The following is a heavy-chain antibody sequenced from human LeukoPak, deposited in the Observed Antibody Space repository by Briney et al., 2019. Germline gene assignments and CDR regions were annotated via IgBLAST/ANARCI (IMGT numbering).Heavy chain of an antibody. CDR2: INHSGST. CDR1: GGSFSGYY. CDR3: ARIAVAARGYFDY. Sequence: PSETLSLTCAVYGGSFSGYYWSWIRQPPGKGLEWSGEINHSGSTNYNPSLKSRVTISVDTSKNQFSLKLSSVTAADTAVYYCARIAVAARGYFDYWGQGTLVTVSS. V-gene: IGHV4-34*01. J-gene: IGHJ4*02. D-gene: IGHD6-19*01.